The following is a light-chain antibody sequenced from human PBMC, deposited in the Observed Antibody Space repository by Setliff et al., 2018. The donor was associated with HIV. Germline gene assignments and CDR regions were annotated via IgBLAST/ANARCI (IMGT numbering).Light chain of an antibody. CDR1: SSDVGGYNY. CDR2: DVS. CDR3: CSYAGSYTYV. Sequence: ALTQPRSVSGSPGQSVTISCTGTSSDVGGYNYVSWYQQHPGKAPKLMIYDVSKRPSGVPDRFPGSKSGNTASLTIPGLQAEDEADYYCCSYAGSYTYVFGTGTKVTVL. J-gene: IGLJ1*01. V-gene: IGLV2-11*01.